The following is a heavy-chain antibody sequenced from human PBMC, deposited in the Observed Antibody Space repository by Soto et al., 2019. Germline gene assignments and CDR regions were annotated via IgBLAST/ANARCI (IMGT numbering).Heavy chain of an antibody. Sequence: EVQLVESGGGLVQPGGSLKLSCAASGLSFSGSAMHWVRQASGKGLEWVGRIRSKGNSYATAYAASVKGRFIISRDDSKNTAYLQMISLKTEDTAVYYCTPGPNYVIWTDHYYGMDVWGQGTTVTVSS. J-gene: IGHJ6*02. CDR2: IRSKGNSYAT. D-gene: IGHD3-9*01. CDR1: GLSFSGSA. V-gene: IGHV3-73*02. CDR3: TPGPNYVIWTDHYYGMDV.